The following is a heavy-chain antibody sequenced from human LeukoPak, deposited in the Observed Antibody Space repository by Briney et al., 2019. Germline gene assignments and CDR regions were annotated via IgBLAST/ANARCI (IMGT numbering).Heavy chain of an antibody. CDR1: GFTFSNYA. CDR3: AKDIRSSWYYFQD. V-gene: IGHV3-23*01. J-gene: IGHJ1*01. D-gene: IGHD6-13*01. Sequence: GGSLRLSCAASGFTFSNYAMTWVRQAPGQGLEWVSTISGSGDRTYYADSVKGRFTISRDNSKNTLYVQMNSLRAEDTAVYYCAKDIRSSWYYFQDWGQGTLVTVSS. CDR2: ISGSGDRT.